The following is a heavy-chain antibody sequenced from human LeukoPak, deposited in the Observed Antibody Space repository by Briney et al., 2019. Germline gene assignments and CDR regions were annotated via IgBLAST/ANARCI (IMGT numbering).Heavy chain of an antibody. V-gene: IGHV3-30*18. D-gene: IGHD3-22*01. CDR3: AKDRDSSGLYDAFDI. CDR2: ISYDGSNK. CDR1: GFTFSSYG. Sequence: PGRSLRLSCAASGFTFSSYGMHWVRQAPGKGLEWVAVISYDGSNKYYADSVKGRFTIPRDNSKNTLYLQMNSLRAEDTAVYYCAKDRDSSGLYDAFDIWGQGTMVTVSS. J-gene: IGHJ3*02.